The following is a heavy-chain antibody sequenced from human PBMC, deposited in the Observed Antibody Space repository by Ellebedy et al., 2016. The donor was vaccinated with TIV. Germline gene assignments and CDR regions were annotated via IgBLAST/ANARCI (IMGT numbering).Heavy chain of an antibody. CDR1: GYTFTSYG. CDR2: INPNGGSA. D-gene: IGHD3-3*01. CDR3: ARELRITILGVVKNYYGMDV. J-gene: IGHJ6*02. Sequence: ASVKVSCKASGYTFTSYGISWVRQAPGQGPEWMGIINPNGGSASYAQKFQGRVTMTRDTSTSTVYMELSSLRSDDTAVYYCARELRITILGVVKNYYGMDVWGQGTTVTVSS. V-gene: IGHV1-46*01.